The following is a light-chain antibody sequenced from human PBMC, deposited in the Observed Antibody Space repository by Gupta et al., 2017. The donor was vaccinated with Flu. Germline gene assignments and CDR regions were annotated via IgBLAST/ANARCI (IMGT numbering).Light chain of an antibody. J-gene: IGLJ1*01. CDR2: DNY. CDR3: QSYDTSMRGSDV. CDR1: SSNIGAGYD. Sequence: QSVLTQPLSVSGAPGQGVPIFCTGRSSNIGAGYDVHWYQQLPGTAPKLLIYDNYNRPSGVPDRFSGSKSGTSASLAITGLQAEDEADYFCQSYDTSMRGSDVFGTGTRVTV. V-gene: IGLV1-40*01.